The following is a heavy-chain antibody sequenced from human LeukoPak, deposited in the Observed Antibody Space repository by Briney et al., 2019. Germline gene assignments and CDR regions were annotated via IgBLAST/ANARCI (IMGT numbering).Heavy chain of an antibody. CDR1: VFTFNTYA. CDR2: IIVNDGDI. V-gene: IGHV3-23*01. CDR3: AKDRIPDGRYWIDF. D-gene: IGHD1-1*01. Sequence: RGSLRLSCAASVFTFNTYAMNCVRQSPGKGREWVSVIIVNDGDIHYAGSVRGRFTISRDNSKNTLYLQMNSLRVEDTAVYYCAKDRIPDGRYWIDFWGPGTLVTVSS. J-gene: IGHJ4*02.